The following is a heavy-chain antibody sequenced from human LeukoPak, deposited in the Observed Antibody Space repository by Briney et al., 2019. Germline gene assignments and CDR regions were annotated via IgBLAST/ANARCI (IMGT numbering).Heavy chain of an antibody. CDR3: ARETLRDLHWYFDL. D-gene: IGHD3/OR15-3a*01. Sequence: GGSLRLSCTGSGFTVSSHAMHWVRQAPGKGLERVAVLSYDGINENYADSLRGRFTISRDSFKNTLYLQMNSLTTDDTALYYCARETLRDLHWYFDLWGRGTLVTVSS. J-gene: IGHJ2*01. CDR2: LSYDGINE. CDR1: GFTVSSHA. V-gene: IGHV3-30-3*01.